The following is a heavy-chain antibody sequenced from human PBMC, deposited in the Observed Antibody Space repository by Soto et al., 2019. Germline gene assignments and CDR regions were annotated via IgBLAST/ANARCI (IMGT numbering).Heavy chain of an antibody. D-gene: IGHD7-27*01. V-gene: IGHV3-30-3*01. CDR3: VMDPKTSGGQHWAFNYFDS. Sequence: PGGSLRRSCAASGFSFSISPMHWVRQAPGKGPEWVALISYDGTNKFYADSVKGRFTISRDNSKSTLYLQVDSLRPEDAAVYYYVMDPKTSGGQHWAFNYFDSWGQGTLVTVSS. CDR2: ISYDGTNK. CDR1: GFSFSISP. J-gene: IGHJ4*02.